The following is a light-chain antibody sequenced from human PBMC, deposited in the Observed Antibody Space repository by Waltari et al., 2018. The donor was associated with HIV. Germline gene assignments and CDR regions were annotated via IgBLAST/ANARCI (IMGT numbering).Light chain of an antibody. CDR2: RHT. V-gene: IGLV3-1*01. J-gene: IGLJ3*02. CDR3: QTWDSGTGV. CDR1: TLADHY. Sequence: SYDLTQPASVSVSPGQTVSITCSGRTLADHYTYWYQQKPGQSPVLVIYRHTERPSRIPERFSGAISGNTATLTISGTQTSDEADYYCQTWDSGTGVFGGGAKLTVL.